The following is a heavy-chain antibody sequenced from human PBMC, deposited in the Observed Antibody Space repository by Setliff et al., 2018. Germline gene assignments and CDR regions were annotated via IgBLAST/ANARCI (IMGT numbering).Heavy chain of an antibody. V-gene: IGHV4-61*09. J-gene: IGHJ4*02. CDR3: ARGMRDGYRSFHY. Sequence: PSETLSLTCTVSGGSISSGSYYWSWIRQPAGSGLEWIGHIYTSGSTNYNPSLKSRVTISVDTSKNQFSLKLTSVIAADTAVYYCARGMRDGYRSFHYWGQGTLVTVSS. D-gene: IGHD5-12*01. CDR1: GGSISSGSYY. CDR2: IYTSGST.